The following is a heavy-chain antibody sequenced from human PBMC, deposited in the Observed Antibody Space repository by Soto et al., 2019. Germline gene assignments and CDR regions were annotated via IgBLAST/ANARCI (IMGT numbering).Heavy chain of an antibody. D-gene: IGHD3-3*01. V-gene: IGHV3-23*01. CDR2: ISGSGGST. J-gene: IGHJ4*02. CDR1: GFTFSSYA. Sequence: PGGSLRLSCAASGFTFSSYAMSWVRQAPGKGLEWVSAISGSGGSTYYADSVKGRFTISRDNSKNTLYLQMNSLRAEDTAVYYCAKVGRITISGVVIGPLDYWGQGTLVTVSS. CDR3: AKVGRITISGVVIGPLDY.